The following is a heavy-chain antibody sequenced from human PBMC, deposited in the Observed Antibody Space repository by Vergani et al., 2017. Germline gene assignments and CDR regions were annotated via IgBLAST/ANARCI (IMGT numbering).Heavy chain of an antibody. J-gene: IGHJ3*02. CDR2: IYSGGST. V-gene: IGHV3-66*02. CDR3: ARESSGWHAFDI. D-gene: IGHD6-19*01. Sequence: EVQLVESGGGLVQPGGSLRLSCAASGFTVSSNYMSWVRQAPGKGLEWVSVIYSGGSTYYADSVKGRCTISRDNSKNTLYLQMNSLRAEDTAVYYCARESSGWHAFDIWGQGTMVTVSS. CDR1: GFTVSSNY.